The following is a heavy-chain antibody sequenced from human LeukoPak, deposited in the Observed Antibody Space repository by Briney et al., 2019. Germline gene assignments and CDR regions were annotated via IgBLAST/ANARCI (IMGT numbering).Heavy chain of an antibody. Sequence: PSETLSLTCAVYGGSFSGYYWSWIRQPPGEGLEWIGEISHSGSTNYNPSLKSRVTISVDTSKNQFSLKLSSVTAADTAVYYCARGRMVRGVLDYWGQGTLVTVSS. CDR1: GGSFSGYY. V-gene: IGHV4-34*01. D-gene: IGHD3-10*01. J-gene: IGHJ4*02. CDR3: ARGRMVRGVLDY. CDR2: ISHSGST.